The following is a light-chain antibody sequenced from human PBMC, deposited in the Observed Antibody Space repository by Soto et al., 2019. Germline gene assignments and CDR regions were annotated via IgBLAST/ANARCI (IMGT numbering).Light chain of an antibody. CDR3: QQYNNWPPGYT. CDR2: VAS. Sequence: EIVMTQSPATLSVSPGERATLSCRSSQSVSSNLALYQQKPGQSPRLLIYVASTRATRIPARFSGSGSGTEFTLTISSLQSEDFEVYYCQQYNNWPPGYTFDQGTKLEIK. J-gene: IGKJ2*01. V-gene: IGKV3-15*01. CDR1: QSVSSN.